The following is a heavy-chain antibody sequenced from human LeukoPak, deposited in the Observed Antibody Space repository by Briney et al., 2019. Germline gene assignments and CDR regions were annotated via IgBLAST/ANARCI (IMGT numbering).Heavy chain of an antibody. D-gene: IGHD1/OR15-1a*01. Sequence: GGSLRLSCAASGFTFDGYMMNWVRQAPGKGLEWVSSISSSSGYIYYADSVKGRFSISRDNAKNSLYLQMNNLRVDDTAVYYCARDPRWEQRSGWFDYWGQGTLVTVSS. J-gene: IGHJ5*01. CDR1: GFTFDGYM. CDR2: ISSSSGYI. CDR3: ARDPRWEQRSGWFDY. V-gene: IGHV3-21*01.